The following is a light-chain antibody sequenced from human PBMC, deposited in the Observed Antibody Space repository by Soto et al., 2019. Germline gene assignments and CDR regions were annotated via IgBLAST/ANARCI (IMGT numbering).Light chain of an antibody. V-gene: IGLV1-51*02. J-gene: IGLJ3*02. Sequence: QSALTQPPSVSAAPGQKVTISCSGSSSNIGNNYVSWYQQFPGTAPKLLIYESNKRPSGIPDRFSGSKSGTSATLGITGLQTGDEADYYCGTWDNSLSAWVFGGGTKLTVL. CDR3: GTWDNSLSAWV. CDR2: ESN. CDR1: SSNIGNNY.